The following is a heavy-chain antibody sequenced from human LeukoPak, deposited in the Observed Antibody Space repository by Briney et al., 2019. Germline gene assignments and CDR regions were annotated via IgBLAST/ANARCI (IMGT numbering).Heavy chain of an antibody. J-gene: IGHJ6*02. CDR2: IYYSGST. V-gene: IGHV4-31*03. CDR3: ARERSPAPAAPPNYYYGMDV. D-gene: IGHD2-2*01. CDR1: GGSISSGGYY. Sequence: PSETLSLTCTVSGGSISSGGYYWSWIRQHPGKGLEWIGYIYYSGSTYYNPSLKSRVTISVDTSKNQFSLKLSSVTAADTAVYYCARERSPAPAAPPNYYYGMDVWGQGTTVTVSS.